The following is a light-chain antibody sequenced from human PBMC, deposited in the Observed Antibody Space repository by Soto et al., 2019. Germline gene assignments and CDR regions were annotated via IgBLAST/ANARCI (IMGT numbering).Light chain of an antibody. Sequence: EIVLTQSPAILSLSPGERATLSCRASQSVGRYLVWYQQKPGQAPSLLIYDASNRATGVPARFSGSGSGTDFTLTISSLESEDGAVYYCQHRNNWPWTLGQGTRVEIK. J-gene: IGKJ1*01. CDR2: DAS. CDR3: QHRNNWPWT. V-gene: IGKV3-11*01. CDR1: QSVGRY.